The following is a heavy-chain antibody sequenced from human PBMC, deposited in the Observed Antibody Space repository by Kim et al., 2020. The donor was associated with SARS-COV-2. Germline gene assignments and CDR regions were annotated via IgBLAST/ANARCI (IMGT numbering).Heavy chain of an antibody. D-gene: IGHD3-10*01. J-gene: IGHJ4*02. Sequence: AASVRGRFTISRDNSKNTLYLQVDSLRVEDTAVYYCAKDVLYVSGRGYVDSWGQGVLVTVSS. CDR3: AKDVLYVSGRGYVDS. V-gene: IGHV3-23*01.